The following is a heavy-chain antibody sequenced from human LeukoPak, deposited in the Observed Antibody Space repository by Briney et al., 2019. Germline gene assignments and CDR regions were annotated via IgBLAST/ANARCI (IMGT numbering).Heavy chain of an antibody. V-gene: IGHV4-59*01. Sequence: PSETLSLTCTVSGGSISSYYWSWIRQPPGKGLEWIGYIYYSGSTNYNPSLKSRVTISVDTSKNQFSLKLSSVTAADTPVYYCAREGPDDAFDIWGQGTMVTVSS. CDR1: GGSISSYY. J-gene: IGHJ3*02. CDR3: AREGPDDAFDI. CDR2: IYYSGST.